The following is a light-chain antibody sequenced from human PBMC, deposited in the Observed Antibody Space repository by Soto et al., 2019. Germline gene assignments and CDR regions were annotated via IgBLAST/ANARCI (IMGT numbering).Light chain of an antibody. CDR3: QQYNSYPYI. V-gene: IGKV1-5*03. CDR1: QSISSW. J-gene: IGKJ2*01. Sequence: DIQMTQSPSTLSASVGDRVTITCRASQSISSWLAWYQQKPGKAPKVLIYKASNLESGVPSRFSGSGSGTECTLPISSLQPDDFATYYCQQYNSYPYIFGQGTKLEIK. CDR2: KAS.